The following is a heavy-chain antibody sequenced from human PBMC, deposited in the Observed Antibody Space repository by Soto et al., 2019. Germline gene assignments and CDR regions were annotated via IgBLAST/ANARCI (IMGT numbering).Heavy chain of an antibody. CDR2: IIPIFGTA. V-gene: IGHV1-69*12. Sequence: QVQLVQSGAEVKKPGSSVKVSCKSSGGTFSTYAISWVRQAPGQGLEWMGGIIPIFGTANYAQKFQGRVTITADESTTTACMELISLRADDTAVYYCARDEMVVATGSRTWHYYYGMDVWGQGTTVTVSS. CDR1: GGTFSTYA. D-gene: IGHD2-15*01. J-gene: IGHJ6*02. CDR3: ARDEMVVATGSRTWHYYYGMDV.